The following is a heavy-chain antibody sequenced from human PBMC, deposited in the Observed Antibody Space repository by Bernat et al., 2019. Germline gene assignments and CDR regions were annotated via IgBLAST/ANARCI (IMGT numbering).Heavy chain of an antibody. CDR3: TTDGKIHDFCPDY. CDR1: GLTFSKAW. Sequence: LVESGGGLVKPGGSLRLSCAVSGLTFSKAWMNWVRQAPGKGLEWVGRIKSKPDGTTTDYAAPVRGRFTISRDDSKDTLYLEISSLRSNDTAVYFCTTDGKIHDFCPDYWGQGALVTVSS. D-gene: IGHD3/OR15-3a*01. V-gene: IGHV3-15*07. J-gene: IGHJ4*02. CDR2: IKSKPDGTTT.